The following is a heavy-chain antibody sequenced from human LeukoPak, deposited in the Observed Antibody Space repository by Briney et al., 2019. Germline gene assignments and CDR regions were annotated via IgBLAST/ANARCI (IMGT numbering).Heavy chain of an antibody. V-gene: IGHV4-39*01. D-gene: IGHD3-22*01. CDR3: ARHLYYYDSSGYSPYYFDY. Sequence: PSETLSLTCTVSGGSISSSSYYWGWIRQPPGKGLEWIASIYYSGSTYYNPSLKSRVTISVDTSKNQFSLKLSSVTAADTAVYYCARHLYYYDSSGYSPYYFDYWGQGTLVTVSS. CDR1: GGSISSSSYY. J-gene: IGHJ4*02. CDR2: IYYSGST.